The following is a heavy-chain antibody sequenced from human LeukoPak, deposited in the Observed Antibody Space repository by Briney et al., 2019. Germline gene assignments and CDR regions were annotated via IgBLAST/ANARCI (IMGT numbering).Heavy chain of an antibody. Sequence: QPGGSLRLSCAASGFTFSIYGMNWVRQAPGTGLEWVSYISGSGTTIYYADSVKGRFTISRDNSKNSLYVQMNSLRTEDTALYFCTNEPERGGGGQAPNDAFEIWGQGTMVIVSS. J-gene: IGHJ3*02. V-gene: IGHV3-48*03. CDR1: GFTFSIYG. D-gene: IGHD4-23*01. CDR2: ISGSGTTI. CDR3: TNEPERGGGGQAPNDAFEI.